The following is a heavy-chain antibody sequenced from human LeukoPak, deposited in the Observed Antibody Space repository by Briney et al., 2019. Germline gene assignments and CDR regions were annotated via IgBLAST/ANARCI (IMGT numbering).Heavy chain of an antibody. J-gene: IGHJ4*02. V-gene: IGHV4-30-2*01. D-gene: IGHD3-9*01. CDR3: ARAPVYYDILIYYFDY. Sequence: SETLSLTCAVSGGSISSGGYSWSWIRPPPGKGLEWIGYIYHSGSTYYNPSLKSRVTISVDRSKNQFSLKLSSVTAADTAVYYCARAPVYYDILIYYFDYWGQGTLVTVSS. CDR2: IYHSGST. CDR1: GGSISSGGYS.